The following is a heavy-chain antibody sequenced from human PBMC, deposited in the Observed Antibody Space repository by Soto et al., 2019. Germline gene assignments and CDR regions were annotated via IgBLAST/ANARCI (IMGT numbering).Heavy chain of an antibody. CDR2: IYYSGST. CDR1: GGSISSGGYY. Sequence: TLSLTCTVSGGSISSGGYYWSWIRQHPGKGLEWIGYIYYSGSTYYNPSLKSRVTISVDTSKNQFSLELSSVTAADTAVYYCARDPITMVRGTAGYYGMDVWGQGTTVTVSS. D-gene: IGHD3-10*01. J-gene: IGHJ6*02. V-gene: IGHV4-31*03. CDR3: ARDPITMVRGTAGYYGMDV.